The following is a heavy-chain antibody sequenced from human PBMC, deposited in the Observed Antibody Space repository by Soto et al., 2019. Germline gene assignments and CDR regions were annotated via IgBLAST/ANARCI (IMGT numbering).Heavy chain of an antibody. D-gene: IGHD3-10*01. V-gene: IGHV4-31*03. CDR3: ARARGAVTTFHEAFEI. Sequence: QVQLQESGPGLVRPSQTLSLTCTVSGASISSGRYYWSWIRQHPGKGLEWIGYIYSGGSTYYNPSLRSRVTLSFDTSKNQFSLKLTSVTAADTAMYSCARARGAVTTFHEAFEIWGQGTMVTASS. J-gene: IGHJ3*02. CDR1: GASISSGRYY. CDR2: IYSGGST.